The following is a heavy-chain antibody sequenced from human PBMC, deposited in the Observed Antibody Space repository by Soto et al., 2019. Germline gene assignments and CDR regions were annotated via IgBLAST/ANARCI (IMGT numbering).Heavy chain of an antibody. Sequence: QAHLVQSGPEVKKPGASVKVSCKGSGYIFTSYGIAWVRQAPGQGLEWKGWISAHNGNTEYAQKFQGRVTVTRDTSTSTAYLELGSLRSDDTALYYCARGRYGDYWGQGALVTVSS. D-gene: IGHD4-17*01. J-gene: IGHJ4*02. V-gene: IGHV1-18*01. CDR3: ARGRYGDY. CDR2: ISAHNGNT. CDR1: GYIFTSYG.